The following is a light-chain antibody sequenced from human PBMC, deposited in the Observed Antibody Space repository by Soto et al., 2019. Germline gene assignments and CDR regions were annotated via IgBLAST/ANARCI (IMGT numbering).Light chain of an antibody. J-gene: IGKJ4*01. CDR3: LQHNNYPPLT. Sequence: DIQMTQSPSSVSASVGDRVTITCRASQDIRNELAWYQHKPGKAPKRLIYVASTLQSGVPSRFGGSASGTEFTLTNSSLQPEDFATYYCLQHNNYPPLTFGGGTKVEIK. CDR1: QDIRNE. CDR2: VAS. V-gene: IGKV1-17*01.